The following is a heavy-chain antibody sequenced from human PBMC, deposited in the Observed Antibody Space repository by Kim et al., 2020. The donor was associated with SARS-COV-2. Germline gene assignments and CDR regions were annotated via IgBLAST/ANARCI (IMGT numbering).Heavy chain of an antibody. Sequence: ASVKVSCKASGSTFSGFYVQWVREAPGRGLQWMGRIDPDSGGTKSAQMFQGRVTMTRDTSIRTVYLELSRLRSDDTAIYYCAKDQEGLEYYFDLWGQGTL. CDR1: GSTFSGFY. V-gene: IGHV1-2*06. CDR2: IDPDSGGT. CDR3: AKDQEGLEYYFDL. D-gene: IGHD3-3*01. J-gene: IGHJ4*02.